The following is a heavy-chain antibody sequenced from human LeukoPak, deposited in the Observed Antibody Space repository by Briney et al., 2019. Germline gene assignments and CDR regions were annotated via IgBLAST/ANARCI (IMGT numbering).Heavy chain of an antibody. CDR3: ARMTPDSPSFDY. V-gene: IGHV2-70*17. CDR2: FDWDDDK. J-gene: IGHJ4*02. CDR1: GFSLSTPAMC. D-gene: IGHD2-15*01. Sequence: SGPALVKPTQTLTLTCTFSGFSLSTPAMCVTWIRQPPGKALEWLARFDWDDDKFYSPSLRPRLTISKDTPKNQVVLRMTNMDPVDTGTYYCARMTPDSPSFDYWGQGALITVSS.